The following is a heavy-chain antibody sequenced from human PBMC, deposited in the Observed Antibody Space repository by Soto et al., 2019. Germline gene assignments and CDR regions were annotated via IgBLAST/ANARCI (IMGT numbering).Heavy chain of an antibody. CDR2: TYYRSKWYN. CDR1: VDNVSSNSAA. J-gene: IGHJ6*02. CDR3: ERGGYSSSWYSPYYDYGTDV. Sequence: SQTLSLTCAISVDNVSSNSAAWNWIRQSPSRGLEWLGRTYYRSKWYNDYPVSVKSRITINPDTSKNQFSLQLNSVTPEDTAVYYCERGGYSSSWYSPYYDYGTDVWGQGTLVTDS. D-gene: IGHD6-13*01. V-gene: IGHV6-1*01.